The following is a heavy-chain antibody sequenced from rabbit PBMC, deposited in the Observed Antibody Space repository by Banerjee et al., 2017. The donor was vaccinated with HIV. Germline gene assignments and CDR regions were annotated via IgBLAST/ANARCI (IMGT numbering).Heavy chain of an antibody. V-gene: IGHV1S45*01. CDR2: IYSSSGNT. Sequence: QEQLVESGGGLIQPEGSLTLTCKASGSDISSNAMCWVRQAPGKGLELIACIYSSSGNTVYATWAKGRFTISKTSWTTVTLQMTSLTAADTATYFCARDLAGVTGWNFGLWGQGTLVTVS. CDR1: GSDISSNA. CDR3: ARDLAGVTGWNFGL. D-gene: IGHD4-1*01. J-gene: IGHJ3*01.